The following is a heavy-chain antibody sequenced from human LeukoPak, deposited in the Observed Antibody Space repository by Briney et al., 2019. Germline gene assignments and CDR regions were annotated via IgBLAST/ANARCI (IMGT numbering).Heavy chain of an antibody. V-gene: IGHV3-30-3*01. CDR3: AGEISGSYSAAHDY. CDR1: GFTFSSYA. CDR2: ISYDGSNK. J-gene: IGHJ4*02. Sequence: PGRSLRLSCAASGFTFSSYAMHWVRQAPGKGLEWVAVISYDGSNKYYADSVKGRFTISRDNSKNTLYLQMNSLRAEDTAVYYCAGEISGSYSAAHDYWGQGTLVTVSS. D-gene: IGHD1-26*01.